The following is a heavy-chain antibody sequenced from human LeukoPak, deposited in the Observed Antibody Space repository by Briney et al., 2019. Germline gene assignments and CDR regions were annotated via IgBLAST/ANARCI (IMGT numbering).Heavy chain of an antibody. Sequence: SQTLSLTCAISGDSFSSNSVTWNWIRQSPSRGLEWLGRTYYRSTWYNDYAVSVRGRITVNPDTSKDQFSLHLNSVTPEDTAVYYCARRLTQYDCFDPWGQGILVTVSS. J-gene: IGHJ5*02. V-gene: IGHV6-1*01. CDR3: ARRLTQYDCFDP. D-gene: IGHD2-2*01. CDR1: GDSFSSNSVT. CDR2: TYYRSTWYN.